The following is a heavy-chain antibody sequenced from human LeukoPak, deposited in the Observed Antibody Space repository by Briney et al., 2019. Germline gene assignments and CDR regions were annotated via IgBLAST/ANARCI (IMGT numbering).Heavy chain of an antibody. D-gene: IGHD1-26*01. CDR1: GYRFTCYW. Sequence: GESLKISCKGSGYRFTCYWIGWVRQMPGKGLEWMGFIYRGDSDTRYSPSLQGQLTISDDKPMSTAYLQWSSLKDSDTAMYDCARRCGRYSGDVCEIWARGTIVSV. J-gene: IGHJ3*02. V-gene: IGHV5-51*01. CDR2: IYRGDSDT. CDR3: ARRCGRYSGDVCEI.